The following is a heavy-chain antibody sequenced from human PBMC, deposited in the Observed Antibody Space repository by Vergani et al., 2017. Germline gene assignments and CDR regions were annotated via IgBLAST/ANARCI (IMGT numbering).Heavy chain of an antibody. J-gene: IGHJ5*02. CDR2: IYWDDDK. D-gene: IGHD2-2*01. CDR3: AHRPVVPAAMDWFDP. CDR1: GFSLSTSGVG. V-gene: IGHV2-5*02. Sequence: QITLKESGPTLVKPTQTLTLTCTFSGFSLSTSGVGVGWIRQPPGKALEWLALIYWDDDKRYSASLKSRLTITKDTPKNQVVLTMTNMDPVDTATYNCAHRPVVPAAMDWFDPWGQGTLVTVSS.